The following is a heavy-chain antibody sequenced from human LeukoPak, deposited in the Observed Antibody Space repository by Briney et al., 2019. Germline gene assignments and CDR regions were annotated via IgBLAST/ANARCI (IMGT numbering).Heavy chain of an antibody. CDR2: ISAYNGNT. D-gene: IGHD3-22*01. CDR3: ARGVPDYYDSSGYDDAFDI. Sequence: ASVKVSCKASGYIFTSYGISWVRQAPGQGLEWMGWISAYNGNTNYAQKLQGRVTMTTDTSTSTAYMELRSLRSDDTAVYYCARGVPDYYDSSGYDDAFDIWGQGTMVTVSS. J-gene: IGHJ3*02. V-gene: IGHV1-18*01. CDR1: GYIFTSYG.